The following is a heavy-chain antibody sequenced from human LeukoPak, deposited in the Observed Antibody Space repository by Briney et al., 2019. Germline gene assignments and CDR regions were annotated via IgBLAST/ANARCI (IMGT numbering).Heavy chain of an antibody. CDR2: ISSTGIYT. Sequence: PGGSLRLSCSASGFTLSTYSMNWVRQAPGQGLEWVSGISSTGIYTDYADSVRGRFTISRDNAKNSVYLHMNSLRVEDTAVYFCAREMSGSGNNYWGQGTMVAVSS. J-gene: IGHJ4*02. CDR1: GFTLSTYS. V-gene: IGHV3-21*01. D-gene: IGHD3-10*01. CDR3: AREMSGSGNNY.